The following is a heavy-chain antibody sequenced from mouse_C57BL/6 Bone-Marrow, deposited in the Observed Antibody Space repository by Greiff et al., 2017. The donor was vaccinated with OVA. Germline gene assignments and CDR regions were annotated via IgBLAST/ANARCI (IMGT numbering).Heavy chain of an antibody. Sequence: QVQLKQSGAELVRPGASVTLSCKASGYTFTDYEMHWVKQTPVHGLEWIGAIDPETGGTAYNQKFKGKAILTADKSSSTAYMELRSLTSEDSAVYYCTRPITTVVAVYYYAMDYWGQGTSVTVSS. V-gene: IGHV1-15*01. J-gene: IGHJ4*01. CDR3: TRPITTVVAVYYYAMDY. CDR1: GYTFTDYE. CDR2: IDPETGGT. D-gene: IGHD1-1*01.